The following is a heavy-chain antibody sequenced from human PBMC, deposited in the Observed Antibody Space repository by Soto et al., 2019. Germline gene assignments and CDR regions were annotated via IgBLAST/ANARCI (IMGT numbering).Heavy chain of an antibody. CDR2: YYYCGST. V-gene: IGHV4-30-4*01. D-gene: IGHD6-13*01. CDR3: ARVLILAAGSFDP. CDR1: GGPVSGDDYY. J-gene: IGHJ5*02. Sequence: SETLSLTCTVSGGPVSGDDYYWSWIRQPPGKGLEWIGSYYYCGSTYYNPSLKSRVTISVDTSKNQFSLTMSSVTAADTAVFYCARVLILAAGSFDPWGQGTLVTVSS.